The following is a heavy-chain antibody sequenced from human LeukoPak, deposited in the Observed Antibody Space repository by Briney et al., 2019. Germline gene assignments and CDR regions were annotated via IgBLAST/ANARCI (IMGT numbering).Heavy chain of an antibody. J-gene: IGHJ3*02. D-gene: IGHD5-12*01. CDR1: GHIFTSYG. V-gene: IGHV1-18*01. CDR3: ARGRRRLQPFDI. CDR2: IGAYNGYT. Sequence: GASVKVSCKASGHIFTSYGISWVRQAPGQGLEWMGWIGAYNGYTNYAQKLQGRVTMITDTSTSTAYMELRSLMSDDTAVYFCARGRRRLQPFDIWGQGTMVTVSS.